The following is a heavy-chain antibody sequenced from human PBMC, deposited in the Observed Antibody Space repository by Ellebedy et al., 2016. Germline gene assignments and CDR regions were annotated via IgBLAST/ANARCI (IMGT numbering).Heavy chain of an antibody. CDR2: IYPHDSDT. D-gene: IGHD6-19*01. V-gene: IGHV5-51*01. J-gene: IGHJ4*02. CDR1: GYRFTNYW. Sequence: GGSLRLXXQASGYRFTNYWIAWVRQMPGKGLEWMGNIYPHDSDTRYSPSFEGQVTISVDSSLSTAYLQWSSLEASDTAMYYCAKAGMAGHYYFDYWGQGTLVSVSS. CDR3: AKAGMAGHYYFDY.